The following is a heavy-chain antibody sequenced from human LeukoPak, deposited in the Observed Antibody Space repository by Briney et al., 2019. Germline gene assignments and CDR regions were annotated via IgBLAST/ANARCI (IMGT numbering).Heavy chain of an antibody. Sequence: GGSLRLSCAASGFTFSSYGMHWVRQAPGKGLECVAVISYDGSNKYYADSVKGRFTISRDNSKNTLYLQMNSLRAEDTAVYYCAKLWSYDVSHDAFDIWGQGTMVTVSS. CDR1: GFTFSSYG. CDR3: AKLWSYDVSHDAFDI. V-gene: IGHV3-30*18. J-gene: IGHJ3*02. D-gene: IGHD1-26*01. CDR2: ISYDGSNK.